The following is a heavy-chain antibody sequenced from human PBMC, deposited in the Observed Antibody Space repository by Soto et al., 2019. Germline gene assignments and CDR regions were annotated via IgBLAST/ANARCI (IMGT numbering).Heavy chain of an antibody. CDR2: ISSSGSTI. D-gene: IGHD2-2*01. J-gene: IGHJ5*02. Sequence: GSLRLCCAASGFTFSDYYMSWIRQAPGKGLEWLSYISSSGSTIYYADSVKGRFTISRDNSKNTLYLQMNSLRAEDTAVYYCAKGGAQLLHYNWFDPWGHGTLVTVSS. CDR1: GFTFSDYY. CDR3: AKGGAQLLHYNWFDP. V-gene: IGHV3-11*01.